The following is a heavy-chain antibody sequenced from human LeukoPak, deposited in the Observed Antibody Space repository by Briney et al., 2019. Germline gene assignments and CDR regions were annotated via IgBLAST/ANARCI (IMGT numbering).Heavy chain of an antibody. V-gene: IGHV4-34*01. J-gene: IGHJ5*02. D-gene: IGHD2-2*01. Sequence: ASETLSLTCAVYGGSFSGYYWSWIRQPPGKGLEWIGEINHSGSTNYNPSLKSRVTISVDTSKNQFSLKLSSVTAADTAVYYCARGGLRYCSSTSCPSRHNRFDPWGQGTLVTVSS. CDR2: INHSGST. CDR3: ARGGLRYCSSTSCPSRHNRFDP. CDR1: GGSFSGYY.